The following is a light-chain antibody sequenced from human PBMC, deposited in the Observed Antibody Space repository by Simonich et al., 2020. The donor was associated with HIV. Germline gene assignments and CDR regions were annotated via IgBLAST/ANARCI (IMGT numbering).Light chain of an antibody. CDR2: DAS. J-gene: IGKJ2*01. Sequence: EIVMTQSPATLSVSPGERVTLSCRASQSVSSNLAWYQQKPGQAPRLLIYDASNRATGIPARFSGSGSGTDFTLTISSLEPEDFAVYYCQQRSNWYTFGQGTKLEIK. CDR3: QQRSNWYT. CDR1: QSVSSN. V-gene: IGKV3-11*01.